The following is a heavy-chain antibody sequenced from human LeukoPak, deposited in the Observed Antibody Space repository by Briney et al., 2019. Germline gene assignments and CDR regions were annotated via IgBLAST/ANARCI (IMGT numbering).Heavy chain of an antibody. Sequence: GASVKVSSKASGFTFTISAMQWVRQARGQRLEWIGWIAVGSGNTNYARKFQERVTITRDMSTSTAYMELSSLRSEDTAVYYCAADGSVGLGSWYFFGMDVWGQGTTVTVSS. CDR2: IAVGSGNT. V-gene: IGHV1-58*02. CDR3: AADGSVGLGSWYFFGMDV. CDR1: GFTFTISA. J-gene: IGHJ6*02. D-gene: IGHD6-13*01.